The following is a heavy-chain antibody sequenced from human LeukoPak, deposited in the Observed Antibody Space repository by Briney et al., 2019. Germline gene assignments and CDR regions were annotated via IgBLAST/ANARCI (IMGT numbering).Heavy chain of an antibody. CDR1: GFTFSSYA. D-gene: IGHD2-2*01. J-gene: IGHJ5*02. CDR2: ISGSGGST. Sequence: GGSLRLSCAASGFTFSSYAMSWVRQAPGKGLEWVSAISGSGGSTYYADSVKGRFTISRDNSKNTLYLQMNSLRAEDTAVYYCAKEDCSSTSCYAGSWFDPWGQGTLVTVSS. V-gene: IGHV3-23*01. CDR3: AKEDCSSTSCYAGSWFDP.